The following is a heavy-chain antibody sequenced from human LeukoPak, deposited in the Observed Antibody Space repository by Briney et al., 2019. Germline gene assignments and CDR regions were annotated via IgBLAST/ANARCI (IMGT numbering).Heavy chain of an antibody. Sequence: SETLSLTCTVSGGSISSSSYYWGWIRQPPGKGLEWIGSIYYSGSTYYNPSLKSRVTISVDTSKNQFSLKLSSVTAADTAVYYCARGRHYDSSGYDYFDYWGQGTLVTVSS. V-gene: IGHV4-39*07. D-gene: IGHD3-22*01. CDR3: ARGRHYDSSGYDYFDY. J-gene: IGHJ4*02. CDR1: GGSISSSSYY. CDR2: IYYSGST.